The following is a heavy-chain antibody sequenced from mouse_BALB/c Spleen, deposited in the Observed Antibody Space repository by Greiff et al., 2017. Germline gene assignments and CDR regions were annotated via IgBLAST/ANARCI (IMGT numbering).Heavy chain of an antibody. CDR3: ARRGFAY. V-gene: IGHV5-12-1*01. Sequence: EVQLVESGGGLVKPGGSLKLSCAASGFAFSSYDMSWVRQTPEKRLEWVAYISSGGGSTYYPDTVKGRFTISRDNAKNTLYLQMSSLKSEDTAMYYCARRGFAYWGQGTLVTVSA. CDR1: GFAFSSYD. CDR2: ISSGGGST. J-gene: IGHJ3*01.